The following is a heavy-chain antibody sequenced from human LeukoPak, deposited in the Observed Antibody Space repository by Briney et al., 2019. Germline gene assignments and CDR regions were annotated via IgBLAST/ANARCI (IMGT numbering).Heavy chain of an antibody. J-gene: IGHJ4*02. V-gene: IGHV3-53*01. D-gene: IGHD4/OR15-4a*01. CDR2: ICSDNT. Sequence: GGSLRLSCTVSGFTVSSNSMSWVRQAPGKGLEWVSFICSDNTHYSDSVKGRFTISRDNSKNTLYLQMNSLRAEDTAVYYCARRAGAYSHPYDYWGQGTLVTVSS. CDR1: GFTVSSNS. CDR3: ARRAGAYSHPYDY.